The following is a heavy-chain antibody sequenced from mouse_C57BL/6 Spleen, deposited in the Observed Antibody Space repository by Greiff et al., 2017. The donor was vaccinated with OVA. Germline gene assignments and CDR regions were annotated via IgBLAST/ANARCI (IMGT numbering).Heavy chain of an antibody. Sequence: EVQRVESGEGLVKPGGSLKLSCAASGFTFTTYAMSWVRQTPEKRLEWVAYISSGGDYIYYADTVKGRFTISRDNARNTLYLQMSSLKSEDTAMYYCTREWDGVDYWGQGTTLTVSS. CDR3: TREWDGVDY. CDR1: GFTFTTYA. J-gene: IGHJ2*01. D-gene: IGHD4-1*01. V-gene: IGHV5-9-1*02. CDR2: ISSGGDYI.